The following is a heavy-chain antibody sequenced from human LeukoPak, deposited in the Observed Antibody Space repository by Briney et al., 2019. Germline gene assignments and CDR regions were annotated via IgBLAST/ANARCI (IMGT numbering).Heavy chain of an antibody. CDR2: IKSNTDGGTT. J-gene: IGHJ3*02. CDR3: TTRYCSTTRCYGAFDI. Sequence: GGSLRLSCAASGFTFSSYSMSWVRQAPGKGLEWIGRIKSNTDGGTTDHAAPAKGRFTISRDDSKNTLYLQMNSLKTEDTAVYYCTTRYCSTTRCYGAFDIWGQGTMVTVSS. D-gene: IGHD2-2*01. CDR1: GFTFSSYS. V-gene: IGHV3-15*01.